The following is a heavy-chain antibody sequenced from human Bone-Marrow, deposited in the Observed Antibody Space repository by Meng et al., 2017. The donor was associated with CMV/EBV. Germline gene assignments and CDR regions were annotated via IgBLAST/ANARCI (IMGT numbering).Heavy chain of an antibody. D-gene: IGHD6-13*01. V-gene: IGHV3-33*01. Sequence: GESLKISCAASGFTFSSYGMHWVRQAPGKGLEWVAVIWYDGSNKYYADSVKGRFTISRDNSKNTLYLQMNSLKTEDTAVYYCNGVAAAGSVGERRYYYGMDVWGQGTTVTVSS. CDR1: GFTFSSYG. J-gene: IGHJ6*02. CDR3: NGVAAAGSVGERRYYYGMDV. CDR2: IWYDGSNK.